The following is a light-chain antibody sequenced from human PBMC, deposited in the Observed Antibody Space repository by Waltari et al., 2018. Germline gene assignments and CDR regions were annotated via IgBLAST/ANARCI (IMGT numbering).Light chain of an antibody. V-gene: IGKV1-33*01. J-gene: IGKJ2*01. Sequence: DIQMTPSPASLSASVTDRVTITCQASQDVKNFLNWYRQKPGRAPALLISGVSNLETGVPLRFSGSGSGTHFILTISSLQPDDFGTYFCLQYNNLPYTFGQGTKVEIK. CDR2: GVS. CDR3: LQYNNLPYT. CDR1: QDVKNF.